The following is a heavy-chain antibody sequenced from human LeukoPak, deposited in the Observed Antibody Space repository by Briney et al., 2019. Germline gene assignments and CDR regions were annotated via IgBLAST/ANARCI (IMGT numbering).Heavy chain of an antibody. V-gene: IGHV3-7*01. D-gene: IGHD6-19*01. CDR1: RFTLSNYW. CDR3: ARQRGSGCLDY. J-gene: IGHJ4*02. CDR2: IKQDGRET. Sequence: PGGSLRLSCAASRFTLSNYWMSWVRRAREKGLEWVANIKQDGRETYYGDSVKGRFTTPRDNAKNSLSLQMNSLRAEDTAVYYCARQRGSGCLDYWGQGTLVTVSS.